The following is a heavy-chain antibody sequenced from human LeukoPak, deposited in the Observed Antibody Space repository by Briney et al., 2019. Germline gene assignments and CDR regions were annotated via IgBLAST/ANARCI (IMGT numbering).Heavy chain of an antibody. J-gene: IGHJ3*02. Sequence: PGGSLRLSCAASGFTFSSYGMHWGRQAPGKGLEWVAVISYDGSYKYYADSVKGRFTISRDNSKNTLYLQMNSLRGEDAAVYYCAKERVAATADAFDIWGQGTMVTVSS. CDR3: AKERVAATADAFDI. D-gene: IGHD2-15*01. CDR1: GFTFSSYG. CDR2: ISYDGSYK. V-gene: IGHV3-30*18.